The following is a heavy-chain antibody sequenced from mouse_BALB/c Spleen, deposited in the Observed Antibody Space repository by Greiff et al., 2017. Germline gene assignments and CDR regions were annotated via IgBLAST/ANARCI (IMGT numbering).Heavy chain of an antibody. CDR3: ASLYYGSGDDYAMDY. CDR1: GYAFSSYW. CDR2: IYPGDGDT. D-gene: IGHD1-1*01. Sequence: VQLQQSGAELVRPGSSVKISCKASGYAFSSYWMNWVKQRPGQGLEWIGQIYPGDGDTNYNGKFKGKATLTADKSSSTAYMQLSSLTSEDSAVYFCASLYYGSGDDYAMDYWGQGTTVTVSS. V-gene: IGHV1-80*01. J-gene: IGHJ4*01.